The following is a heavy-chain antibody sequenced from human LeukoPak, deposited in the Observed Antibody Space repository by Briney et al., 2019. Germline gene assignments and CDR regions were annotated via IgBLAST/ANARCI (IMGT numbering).Heavy chain of an antibody. D-gene: IGHD3-22*01. Sequence: GGSLRLSCAASGFTFSSYGMSWVRQAPGKGLEWVSVIYSGGSTYYADSVKGRFTISRDNSKNTLYLQMNSLRAEDTAVYYCARGDSSGYYSPYDYWGQGTLVTVSS. CDR2: IYSGGST. V-gene: IGHV3-66*01. CDR1: GFTFSSYG. J-gene: IGHJ4*02. CDR3: ARGDSSGYYSPYDY.